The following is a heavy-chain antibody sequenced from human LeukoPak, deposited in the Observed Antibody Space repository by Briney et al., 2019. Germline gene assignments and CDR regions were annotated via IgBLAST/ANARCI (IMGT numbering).Heavy chain of an antibody. CDR3: ARASRIVGAGD. CDR1: GGSISSGDYY. Sequence: PSETLSLTCTVSGGSISSGDYYWSWIRQPPGQGLEWIGYIYYSGSTYYNPSLKSRVTISVDTSKNQFSLKLSSVTAADTAVYYCARASRIVGAGDWGQGTLVTVSS. CDR2: IYYSGST. J-gene: IGHJ4*02. D-gene: IGHD1-26*01. V-gene: IGHV4-30-4*01.